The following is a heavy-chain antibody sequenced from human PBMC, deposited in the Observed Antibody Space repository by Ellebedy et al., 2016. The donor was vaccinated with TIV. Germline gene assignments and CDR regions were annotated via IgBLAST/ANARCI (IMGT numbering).Heavy chain of an antibody. D-gene: IGHD2-15*01. CDR2: ISGSGGST. V-gene: IGHV3-23*01. J-gene: IGHJ6*02. CDR3: AREKWSPYYYYGMDD. CDR1: GFTFSSYA. Sequence: GGSLRLSXAASGFTFSSYAMSWVRQAPGKGLEWVSAISGSGGSTYYADSVKGRFTISRDNSKNTLYLQMNSLRAEDTAVYYCAREKWSPYYYYGMDDWGQGTTVTVSS.